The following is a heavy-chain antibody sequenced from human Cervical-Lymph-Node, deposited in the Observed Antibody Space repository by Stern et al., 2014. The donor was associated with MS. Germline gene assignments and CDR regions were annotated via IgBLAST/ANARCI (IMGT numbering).Heavy chain of an antibody. Sequence: QVQLQQWGAGLLKPSETLSLTCGFSGESSSSYYWSWIRQPPEKGLEWIGEVSHSGSTKYKPSLKSRVNIAADTAKRQFSLKVTSGTAADTAVYYCARRTTYKAHGFDIWGQGTLVTVSP. CDR1: GESSSSYY. V-gene: IGHV4-34*01. CDR3: ARRTTYKAHGFDI. D-gene: IGHD1-1*01. J-gene: IGHJ3*02. CDR2: VSHSGST.